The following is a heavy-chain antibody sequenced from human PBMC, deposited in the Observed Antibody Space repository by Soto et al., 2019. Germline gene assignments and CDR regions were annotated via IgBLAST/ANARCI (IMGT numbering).Heavy chain of an antibody. CDR3: ARGGRSWYGSDYFDY. CDR1: GFTFSSYD. CDR2: IGTAGDT. D-gene: IGHD6-13*01. Sequence: PGGSLSLSCAASGFTFSSYDMHWVRQATGKGLEWVSAIGTAGDTYYPGSVKGRFTISRENAKNSLYLQMNSLRAGDTAVYYCARGGRSWYGSDYFDYWGQGTLVTVSS. V-gene: IGHV3-13*01. J-gene: IGHJ4*02.